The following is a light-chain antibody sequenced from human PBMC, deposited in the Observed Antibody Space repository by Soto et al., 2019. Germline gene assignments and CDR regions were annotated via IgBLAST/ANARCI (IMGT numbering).Light chain of an antibody. J-gene: IGLJ2*01. CDR1: SSDVGGYNY. V-gene: IGLV2-14*01. CDR2: DVS. Sequence: QSVLTQPASVSGSPGQSITISCTGTSSDVGGYNYVSWFQQYPGKAPKLTIYDVSNRPSGVSSRFSGSKSGNTASLTISGLQAEDEADYYCSSYTSISTVVFGGGTKVTVL. CDR3: SSYTSISTVV.